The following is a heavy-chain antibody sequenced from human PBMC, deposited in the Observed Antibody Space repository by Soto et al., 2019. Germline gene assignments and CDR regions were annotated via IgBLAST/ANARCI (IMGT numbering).Heavy chain of an antibody. V-gene: IGHV1-18*01. CDR3: ARDDYYFWSGYSTFDY. J-gene: IGHJ4*02. CDR1: GYTFTSYG. Sequence: ASVKVSCKASGYTFTSYGISWVRQAPGQGLEWMGWISAYNGNTNYAQKLQGRVTMTTDTSTSTAYMELRSLRSGDTAVYYCARDDYYFWSGYSTFDYWGQGTLVTVSS. CDR2: ISAYNGNT. D-gene: IGHD3-3*01.